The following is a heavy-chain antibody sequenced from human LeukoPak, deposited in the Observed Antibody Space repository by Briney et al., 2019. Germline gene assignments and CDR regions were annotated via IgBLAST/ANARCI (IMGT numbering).Heavy chain of an antibody. V-gene: IGHV4-38-2*02. Sequence: KASETLSLTCTVSGYSISSGYYWGWIRQPPGKGLEWIGSIYHSGSTYYNPSLKSRVTISVDTSKNQFSLKLSSVTAADTAVYYCARVEGGGSYKGALCDYWGQGTLVTVSS. CDR3: ARVEGGGSYKGALCDY. J-gene: IGHJ4*02. CDR2: IYHSGST. D-gene: IGHD1-26*01. CDR1: GYSISSGYY.